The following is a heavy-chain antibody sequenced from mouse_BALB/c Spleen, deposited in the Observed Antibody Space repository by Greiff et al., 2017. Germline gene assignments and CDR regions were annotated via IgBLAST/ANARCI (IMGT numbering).Heavy chain of an antibody. CDR3: ARTAYDYDEVYYAMDY. Sequence: EVQGVESGGGLVKPGGSLKLSCAASGFTFSSYAMSWVRQTPEKRLEWVASISSGGSTYYPDSVKGRFTISRDNARNILYLQMSSLRSEDTAMYYCARTAYDYDEVYYAMDYWGQGTSVTVSS. J-gene: IGHJ4*01. CDR1: GFTFSSYA. V-gene: IGHV5-6-5*01. D-gene: IGHD2-4*01. CDR2: ISSGGST.